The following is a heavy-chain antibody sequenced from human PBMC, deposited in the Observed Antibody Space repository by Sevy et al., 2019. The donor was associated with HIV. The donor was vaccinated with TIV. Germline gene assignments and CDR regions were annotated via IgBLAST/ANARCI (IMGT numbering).Heavy chain of an antibody. D-gene: IGHD6-13*01. CDR1: GFTFSSYA. J-gene: IGHJ4*02. CDR3: AKDRGSSWFFDY. CDR2: ISGSGGST. Sequence: GGSLRLSCAASGFTFSSYAMSWVRQAPGKGLERVSAISGSGGSTYYADSVKGRFTISRDNSKNTLYLQMNSLRAEDTAVYYCAKDRGSSWFFDYWGQGTLVTVSS. V-gene: IGHV3-23*01.